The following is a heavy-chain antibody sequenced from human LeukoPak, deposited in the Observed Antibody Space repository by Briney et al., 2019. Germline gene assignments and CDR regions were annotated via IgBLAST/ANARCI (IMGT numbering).Heavy chain of an antibody. CDR2: IYTSGST. CDR1: GGSFSGYC. CDR3: ARQYSDILTGYHRGELYWYFDL. J-gene: IGHJ2*01. D-gene: IGHD3-9*01. V-gene: IGHV4-59*10. Sequence: SETLSLTCAVYGGSFSGYCWSWIRQPAGKGLEWIGRIYTSGSTNYNPSLKSRVTMSVDTSKNQFSLKLSSVTAADTAVYYCARQYSDILTGYHRGELYWYFDLWGRGTLVTVSS.